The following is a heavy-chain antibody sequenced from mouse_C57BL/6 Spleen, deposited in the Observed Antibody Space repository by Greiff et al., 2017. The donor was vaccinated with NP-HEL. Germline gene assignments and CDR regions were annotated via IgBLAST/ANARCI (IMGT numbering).Heavy chain of an antibody. J-gene: IGHJ3*01. CDR1: GYTFTDYE. V-gene: IGHV1-15*01. CDR3: TREVYYGNLWFAY. CDR2: IDPETGGT. Sequence: QVQLKESGAELVRPGASVTLSCKASGYTFTDYEMHWVKQTPVHGLEWIGAIDPETGGTAYNQKFKGKAILTADKSSSTAYMELRSLTSEDSAVYYCTREVYYGNLWFAYWGQGTLVTVSA. D-gene: IGHD2-1*01.